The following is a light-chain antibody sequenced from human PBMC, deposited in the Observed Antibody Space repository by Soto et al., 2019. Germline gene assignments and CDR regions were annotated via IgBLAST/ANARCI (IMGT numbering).Light chain of an antibody. CDR1: SSNIGADYD. J-gene: IGLJ2*01. CDR3: KSYDSLSGSFVV. CDR2: GNS. V-gene: IGLV1-40*01. Sequence: QSVLTQPPSVSGAPGQRVTISCTGSSSNIGADYDVHWYQQLPGTAPKLLIYGNSNRPSGVPDRFSGSKSGTSASLAITGLQPEDEADYYCKSYDSLSGSFVVFGGGTKLTVL.